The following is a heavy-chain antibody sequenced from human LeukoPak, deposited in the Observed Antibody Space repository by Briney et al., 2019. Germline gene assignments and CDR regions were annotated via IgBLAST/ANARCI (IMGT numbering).Heavy chain of an antibody. Sequence: KTSETLSLTCTVSRGSIISYYWSWFRQPPGKRLEWIGYIYSIGTTNYNPSLNSRVTISADTSKNQFSLKLTSVTAADTAVYYCARGEGSGWYWAFDIWGQGTMVTVSS. V-gene: IGHV4-59*01. J-gene: IGHJ3*02. CDR2: IYSIGTT. D-gene: IGHD6-19*01. CDR3: ARGEGSGWYWAFDI. CDR1: RGSIISYY.